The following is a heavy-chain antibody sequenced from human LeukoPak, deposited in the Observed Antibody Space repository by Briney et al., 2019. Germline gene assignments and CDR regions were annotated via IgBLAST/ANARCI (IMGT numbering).Heavy chain of an antibody. CDR1: GYTLTELS. J-gene: IGHJ3*02. Sequence: ASVKVSCKVSGYTLTELSMHWVRQAPGKGLEWMGGFDPEDGETIYAQKFQGRVTMTEDTSTDTAYMELSSLRSEDTAVYYCATGAPICSSTSCYLRTNDDAFDIWGQGTMVTVSS. V-gene: IGHV1-24*01. D-gene: IGHD2-2*01. CDR2: FDPEDGET. CDR3: ATGAPICSSTSCYLRTNDDAFDI.